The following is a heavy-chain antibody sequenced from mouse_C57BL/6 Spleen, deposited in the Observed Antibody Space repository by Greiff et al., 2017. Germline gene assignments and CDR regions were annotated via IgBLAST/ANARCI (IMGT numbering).Heavy chain of an antibody. V-gene: IGHV10-1*01. Sequence: EVMLVESGGGLVQPKGSLKLSCAASGFSFNTYAMNWVRQAPGKGLEWVARIRSKSNNYATYYADSVKDRFTISRDDSESMLYLQMNNLKTEDTAMYYCVRHDDGYYGYFDVWGTGTTVTVSS. CDR1: GFSFNTYA. D-gene: IGHD2-3*01. CDR2: IRSKSNNYAT. J-gene: IGHJ1*03. CDR3: VRHDDGYYGYFDV.